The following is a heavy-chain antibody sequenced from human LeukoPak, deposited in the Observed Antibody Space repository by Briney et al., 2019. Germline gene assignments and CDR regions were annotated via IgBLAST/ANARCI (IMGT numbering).Heavy chain of an antibody. CDR2: LDPEDGET. CDR1: GYTLTELS. J-gene: IGHJ4*02. V-gene: IGHV1-24*01. Sequence: ASVKASCKVSGYTLTELSMHWVRQAPGKGLEWLGGLDPEDGETIYAQKFQGRLTMTEDTSTDTAYMELSSLRSEDTAVYYCAAGGTYSLLDYWGQGTLVTVSS. CDR3: AAGGTYSLLDY. D-gene: IGHD1-26*01.